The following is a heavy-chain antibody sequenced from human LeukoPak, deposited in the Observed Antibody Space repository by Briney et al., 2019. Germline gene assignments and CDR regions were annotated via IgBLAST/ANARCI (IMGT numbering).Heavy chain of an antibody. D-gene: IGHD3-16*01. V-gene: IGHV3-30-3*01. CDR3: ARDSEPRLGDAFDI. Sequence: GGSLRLSCAASGFTFSSYAMHWVRQAPGKGLEWVAVISYDGSNKYYADSVKGRFTISRDNSKNTLYLQMNSLRAEDTAVYYCARDSEPRLGDAFDIWGQGTMVTVSS. J-gene: IGHJ3*02. CDR1: GFTFSSYA. CDR2: ISYDGSNK.